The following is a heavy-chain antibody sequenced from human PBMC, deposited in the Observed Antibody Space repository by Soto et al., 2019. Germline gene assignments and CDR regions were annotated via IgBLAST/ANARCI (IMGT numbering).Heavy chain of an antibody. Sequence: EVQLVESGGGLVKPGGSLRLSCAASGFTFSSYSMNWVRQAPGKGLEWVSSISSSSSYIYYADSVKGRFAISRDNAKNSLYVQMKRLRAEDTAVYYCARDSYEYSSSSCDYWGQGTLVTVSS. CDR3: ARDSYEYSSSSCDY. V-gene: IGHV3-21*01. CDR1: GFTFSSYS. D-gene: IGHD6-6*01. CDR2: ISSSSSYI. J-gene: IGHJ4*02.